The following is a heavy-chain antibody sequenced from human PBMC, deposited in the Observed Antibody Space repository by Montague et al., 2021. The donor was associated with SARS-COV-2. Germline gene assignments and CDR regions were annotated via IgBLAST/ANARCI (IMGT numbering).Heavy chain of an antibody. J-gene: IGHJ4*02. CDR3: ARYGSCFEH. CDR2: IYYDGST. Sequence: SETLSLTCTVSGGSVSSSSYYWGWIRQTPGKGLEWIGYIYYDGSTNYNPSLKSRVTMSVDSSKNQFSLRLSSVTAADTAVYYCARYGSCFEHWGQGTLVTVSS. D-gene: IGHD1-26*01. V-gene: IGHV4-61*01. CDR1: GGSVSSSSYY.